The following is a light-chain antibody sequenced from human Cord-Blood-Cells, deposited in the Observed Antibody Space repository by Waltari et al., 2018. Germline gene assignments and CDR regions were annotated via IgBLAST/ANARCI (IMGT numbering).Light chain of an antibody. CDR2: DAS. CDR3: QQRSNWPPT. CDR1: QGVSSN. V-gene: IGKV3-11*01. Sequence: EIVLTQSPATLSLSPGERATLSCRASQGVSSNLACYQQKPGQAPRLLIYDASNRATGIPARFRCSGSGTDFTLTISSLEPEDFAVYDCQQRSNWPPTFGPGTKVDIK. J-gene: IGKJ3*01.